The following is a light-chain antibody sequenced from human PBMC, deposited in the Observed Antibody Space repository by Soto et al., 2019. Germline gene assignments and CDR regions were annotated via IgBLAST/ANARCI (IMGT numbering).Light chain of an antibody. Sequence: DIQMTQSPSTLSASVGDRVTITCRASQSISSWLAWYQQKPGKAPKLLIYEASSLESGVPSRFSCSRSGTESTLTISSLQPDDFATYYCQQYNSHPSWTFGQGTKVEIK. CDR3: QQYNSHPSWT. CDR2: EAS. J-gene: IGKJ1*01. CDR1: QSISSW. V-gene: IGKV1-5*01.